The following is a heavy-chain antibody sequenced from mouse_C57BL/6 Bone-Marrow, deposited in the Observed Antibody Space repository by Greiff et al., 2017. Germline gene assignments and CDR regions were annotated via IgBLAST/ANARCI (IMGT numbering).Heavy chain of an antibody. CDR3: ARRTPIYYYGSSYENAMDY. CDR1: GYTFTSYW. J-gene: IGHJ4*01. Sequence: VQLVESGAELAKPGASVKLSCKASGYTFTSYWMHWVKQRPGQGLAWIGYINPSSGYTKYNQKFKDKATLTADKSSSTAYMQLSSLTYEDSAVYYCARRTPIYYYGSSYENAMDYWGQGTSVTVSS. V-gene: IGHV1-7*01. D-gene: IGHD1-1*01. CDR2: INPSSGYT.